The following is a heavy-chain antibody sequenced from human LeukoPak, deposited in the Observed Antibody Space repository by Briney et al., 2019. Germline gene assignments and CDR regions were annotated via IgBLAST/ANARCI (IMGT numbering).Heavy chain of an antibody. Sequence: NPSETLSLTCTVSGGSISSYYWSWIRQPAGKGLEWIGRIYTSGSTNYNPSLKSRVTISVDTSKNQFSLKLSSVTAADTAVYYCARPQAYYYDSSGYYPFDYWGQGTLVTVSS. V-gene: IGHV4-4*07. J-gene: IGHJ4*02. CDR3: ARPQAYYYDSSGYYPFDY. D-gene: IGHD3-22*01. CDR2: IYTSGST. CDR1: GGSISSYY.